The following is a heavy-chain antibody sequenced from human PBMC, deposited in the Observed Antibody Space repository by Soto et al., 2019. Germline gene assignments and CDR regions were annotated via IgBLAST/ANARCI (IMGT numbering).Heavy chain of an antibody. D-gene: IGHD6-13*01. J-gene: IGHJ6*02. CDR3: ARTLASIAAAGTGKYYFGMDV. CDR1: GFSLSTSAMC. CDR2: IDWDDDK. Sequence: SGPTLVNPTQTLTLTCTFSGFSLSTSAMCVSWIRQPPGKALEWLARIDWDDDKYYSTSLKTRLTISKDTSKNQVVLTLTNMDPVDTATYYCARTLASIAAAGTGKYYFGMDVWGQGTTVTVSS. V-gene: IGHV2-70*11.